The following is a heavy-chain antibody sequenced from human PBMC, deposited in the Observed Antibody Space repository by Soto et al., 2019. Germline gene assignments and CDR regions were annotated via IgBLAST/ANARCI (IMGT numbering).Heavy chain of an antibody. Sequence: QVQLVQSGAEVKKPGASVKVSCKASGYTFTSYYMHWVRQAPGQGLEWMGIINPSGGSTSYAQKFQGRDTMTRDTSTSTVYMELSSLRSEDTAVYYCATAQVGAFDIWGQGTMVTVSS. J-gene: IGHJ3*02. CDR2: INPSGGST. CDR3: ATAQVGAFDI. V-gene: IGHV1-46*03. CDR1: GYTFTSYY.